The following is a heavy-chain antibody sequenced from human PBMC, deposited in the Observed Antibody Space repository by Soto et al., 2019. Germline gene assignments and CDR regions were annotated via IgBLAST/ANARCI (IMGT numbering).Heavy chain of an antibody. D-gene: IGHD3-9*01. CDR2: IYWNDDK. CDR1: GFSLSTSGAG. Sequence: SGPTLVNPTQTLTLTCTFSGFSLSTSGAGVGWIRQPPGKALEWLGLIYWNDDKRYSPSLKSRLTITKDTSKNQVVLTMTNMDPLDTATYYCANRLTATGQFDAWGQGTLVTVSS. CDR3: ANRLTATGQFDA. J-gene: IGHJ4*02. V-gene: IGHV2-5*01.